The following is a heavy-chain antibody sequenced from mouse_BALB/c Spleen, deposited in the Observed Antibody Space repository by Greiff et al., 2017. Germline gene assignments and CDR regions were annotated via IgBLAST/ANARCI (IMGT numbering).Heavy chain of an antibody. CDR2: IWAGGST. D-gene: IGHD1-1*01. Sequence: VQLVESGPGLVAPSQSLSITCTVSGFSLTSYGVHWVRQPPGKGLEWLGVIWAGGSTNYNSALMSRLSISKDNSKSQVFLKMNSLQTDDTAMYYCARENYGSRGPLDYWGQGTTLTVSS. V-gene: IGHV2-9*02. CDR3: ARENYGSRGPLDY. J-gene: IGHJ2*01. CDR1: GFSLTSYG.